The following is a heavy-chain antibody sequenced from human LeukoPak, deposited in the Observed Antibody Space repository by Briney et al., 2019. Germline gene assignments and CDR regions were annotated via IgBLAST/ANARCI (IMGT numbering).Heavy chain of an antibody. CDR1: GGSISSYY. J-gene: IGHJ5*02. CDR3: AREDCSGGSCSFDP. Sequence: SETLSLTCTVSGGSISSYYWSWIRQPPGKGLEWIGYIYYSGSTNYNPSLKSRVTISVDTSKNQFSLKLCSVTAADTAVYYCAREDCSGGSCSFDPWGQGTLVTVSS. V-gene: IGHV4-59*01. D-gene: IGHD2-15*01. CDR2: IYYSGST.